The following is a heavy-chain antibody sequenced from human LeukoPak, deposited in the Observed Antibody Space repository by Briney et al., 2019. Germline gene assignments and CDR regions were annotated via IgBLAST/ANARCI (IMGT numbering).Heavy chain of an antibody. CDR2: MNTTGST. J-gene: IGHJ4*02. CDR3: ARDWDY. Sequence: SETLSLTCTVSGDSISIGSYYWSWLRQPAGKGLEWIGHMNTTGSTKYNPSLKSRVTISVDTSNNQFSLKVSSVTAADTAVYYCARDWDYWGQGTLVTASS. CDR1: GDSISIGSYY. V-gene: IGHV4-61*09.